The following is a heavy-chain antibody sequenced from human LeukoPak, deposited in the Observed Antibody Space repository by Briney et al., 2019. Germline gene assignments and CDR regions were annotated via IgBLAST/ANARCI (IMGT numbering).Heavy chain of an antibody. CDR1: GFTFSSYG. D-gene: IGHD3-9*01. CDR2: ISYDGSNK. V-gene: IGHV3-30*18. J-gene: IGHJ6*02. Sequence: GGSLRLSCAASGFTFSSYGMHWVRQAPGKGLEWVAVISYDGSNKYYADSVKGRFTISRDNSKNTLYLQMNSLRAEDTAVYYCAKDVLRYCDWLFPYYYGMDVWGQGTTVTVSS. CDR3: AKDVLRYCDWLFPYYYGMDV.